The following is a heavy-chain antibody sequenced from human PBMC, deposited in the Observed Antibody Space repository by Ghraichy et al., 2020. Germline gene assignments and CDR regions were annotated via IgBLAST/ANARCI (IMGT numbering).Heavy chain of an antibody. CDR2: IRDSGIST. V-gene: IGHV3-23*01. Sequence: GGSLRLSCAASGFTFSSYAMSWVRQAPGKGLEWVSAIRDSGISTNYADSVKGRFTISRDNSQNTLYLQMNSLRAEDTAVYYCAKDFYYGSGTLGDYFDYWVQGTLVTVSS. D-gene: IGHD3-10*01. CDR1: GFTFSSYA. J-gene: IGHJ4*02. CDR3: AKDFYYGSGTLGDYFDY.